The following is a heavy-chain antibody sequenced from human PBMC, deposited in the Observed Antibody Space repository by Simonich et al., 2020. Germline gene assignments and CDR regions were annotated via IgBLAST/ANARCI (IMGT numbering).Heavy chain of an antibody. CDR1: GFTFSSYA. CDR2: IPYDGSNK. V-gene: IGHV3-30*07. Sequence: QVQLVESGGGVVQPGRSLRLSCAASGFTFSSYAMHWVRQAPGKGLEWVAVIPYDGSNKYYADSVKGRFTISRDNSKNTLYLQMNSLRAEDTAVYYCARGALYWGQGTLVTVSS. J-gene: IGHJ4*02. CDR3: ARGALY.